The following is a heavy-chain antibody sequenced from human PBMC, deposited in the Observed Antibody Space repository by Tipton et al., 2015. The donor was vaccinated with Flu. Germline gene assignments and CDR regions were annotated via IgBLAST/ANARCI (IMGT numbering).Heavy chain of an antibody. D-gene: IGHD3-22*01. CDR2: ISSSGSTI. CDR1: GFTFSSYE. CDR3: AGEGYYYDSRDPIRY. J-gene: IGHJ4*02. Sequence: SLRLSCAASGFTFSSYEMNWVRQAPGKGLEWVSYISSSGSTIYYADSVKGRFTISRDNAKNSRYLQMNSLRAEDTAVYYCAGEGYYYDSRDPIRYWGQGTMVSVTS. V-gene: IGHV3-48*03.